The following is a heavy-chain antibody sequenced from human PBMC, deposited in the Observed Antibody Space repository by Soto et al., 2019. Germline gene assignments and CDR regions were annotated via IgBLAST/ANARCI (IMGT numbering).Heavy chain of an antibody. CDR1: GFSLTTSGVG. D-gene: IGHD3-3*01. CDR2: IYWVVVK. Sequence: QITLNESGPTVVNPTETLTLTCTFSGFSLTTSGVGVGWVGHSPGKAPEGLAFIYWVVVKRYSTSLKSRLTITKDTSKTQVVLTMANVDPADTATYYCAHRVLRAVFGLVTTTAIYFDFWGQGTPVVVSS. J-gene: IGHJ4*02. CDR3: AHRVLRAVFGLVTTTAIYFDF. V-gene: IGHV2-5*02.